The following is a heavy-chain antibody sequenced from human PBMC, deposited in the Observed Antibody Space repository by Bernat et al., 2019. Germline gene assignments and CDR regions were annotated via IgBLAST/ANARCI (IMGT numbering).Heavy chain of an antibody. CDR3: ARGFWSAYMDV. J-gene: IGHJ6*03. Sequence: EVQLVETGGDLIQPGGSLRLSCAASGFTVSSNYMSWVRQAPGKGLEWVSHIYSGDTIYYADSVKGRFTISSDNSKNTLFLQMNSLRAEDTAVYYCARGFWSAYMDVWGKGTTVTVSS. CDR2: IYSGDTI. V-gene: IGHV3-53*02. D-gene: IGHD3-3*01. CDR1: GFTVSSNY.